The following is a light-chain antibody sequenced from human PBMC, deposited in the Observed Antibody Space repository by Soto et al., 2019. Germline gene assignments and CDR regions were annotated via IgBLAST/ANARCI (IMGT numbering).Light chain of an antibody. CDR3: QQYNSWT. Sequence: IVMTQSPSTLSVSQAETSTLSCRASQSISLGLAWYRQKPGQAPRLLIYGASTRATGTPARFSGSGSGTEFTLTISSLQPDDFATYYCQQYNSWTFGQGTKVDIK. J-gene: IGKJ1*01. CDR1: QSISLG. V-gene: IGKV3D-15*01. CDR2: GAS.